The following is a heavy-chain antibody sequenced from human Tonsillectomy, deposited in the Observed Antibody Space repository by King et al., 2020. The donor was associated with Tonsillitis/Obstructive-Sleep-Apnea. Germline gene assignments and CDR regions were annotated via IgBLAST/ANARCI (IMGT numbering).Heavy chain of an antibody. CDR3: VRDDKDGSHLDY. Sequence: QLVQSGAEVKKPGASVKVSCKASGYTFITNYVHWVRQAPGQGLEWMGIINPSDGITTYAQKFQGRVTMTTDTSTSTVNMELSSLRAEDTAVYYCVRDDKDGSHLDYWGQGSLVSVSS. D-gene: IGHD2-15*01. CDR1: GYTFITNY. V-gene: IGHV1-46*01. J-gene: IGHJ4*02. CDR2: INPSDGIT.